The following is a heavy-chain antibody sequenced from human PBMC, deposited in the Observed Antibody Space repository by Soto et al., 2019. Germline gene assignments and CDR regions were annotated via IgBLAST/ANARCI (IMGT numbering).Heavy chain of an antibody. CDR2: ISYDGSNK. Sequence: QVQLVESGGGVVQPGRSLRLSCAASGFTFSSYGMHWVRQAPGKGLEWVAVISYDGSNKYDADSVKGRFTISRDNSKNTLYLQMNSLRAEDTAVYYCAKDYGGNSGYYYGMDVWGQGTTVTVSS. CDR1: GFTFSSYG. V-gene: IGHV3-30*18. D-gene: IGHD4-17*01. CDR3: AKDYGGNSGYYYGMDV. J-gene: IGHJ6*02.